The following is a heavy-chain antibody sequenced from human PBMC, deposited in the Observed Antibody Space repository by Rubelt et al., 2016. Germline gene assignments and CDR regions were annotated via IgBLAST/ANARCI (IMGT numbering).Heavy chain of an antibody. D-gene: IGHD6-13*01. V-gene: IGHV3-23*01. Sequence: EVQLLESGGGLVQPGGSLRLSCAASGFTLSGYAVSWVRQAPGTGLEWVSSISGGGTTTYYADSVRGRFTISRDNSKPTLYLQRNSLSAEDTALYYCATDQDRSTWYVVYWGQGTLVTVSS. CDR3: ATDQDRSTWYVVY. J-gene: IGHJ4*02. CDR1: GFTLSGYA. CDR2: ISGGGTTT.